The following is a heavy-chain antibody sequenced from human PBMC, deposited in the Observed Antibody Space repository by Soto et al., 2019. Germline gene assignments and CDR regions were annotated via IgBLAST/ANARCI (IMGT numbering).Heavy chain of an antibody. CDR1: GFTFSSYW. V-gene: IGHV3-74*01. D-gene: IGHD3-10*01. J-gene: IGHJ4*02. CDR2: ISGDGSST. CDR3: EAMVRGAVDY. Sequence: PGGSLRLSCAASGFTFSSYWMHWVRQAPGKGLVWVSRISGDGSSTTYADSVKGRFTISRDNSKNTLYLQMNSLRAEDTAVYYCEAMVRGAVDYWGQGTLVTVSS.